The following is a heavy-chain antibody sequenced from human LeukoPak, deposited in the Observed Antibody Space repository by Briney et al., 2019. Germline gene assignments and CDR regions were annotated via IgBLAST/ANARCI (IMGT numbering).Heavy chain of an antibody. D-gene: IGHD6-19*01. CDR3: ARWFSTGRGFFDY. CDR2: ISSSSSII. J-gene: IGHJ4*02. Sequence: PGGSLRLSCAASGFTVSDNYMTWVRQAPGKGLEWVSYISSSSSIIYYADSVKGRFTISRDNAKNSLYLQMNSLRDEDTAVYYCARWFSTGRGFFDYWGQGILVTVSS. V-gene: IGHV3-48*02. CDR1: GFTVSDNY.